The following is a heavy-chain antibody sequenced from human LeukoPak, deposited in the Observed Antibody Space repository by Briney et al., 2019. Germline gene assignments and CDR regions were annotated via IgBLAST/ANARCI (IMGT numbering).Heavy chain of an antibody. Sequence: VASVKVSCKASGYTFTSYYMHWVRQAPGQGLEWMGIINPSGGSTSYAQKFQGRVTMTRDTSTSTVYMELSSLRAEETAVYYCARVPPPGSGNAEHFQHWGQGTLVTVSS. CDR1: GYTFTSYY. CDR2: INPSGGST. J-gene: IGHJ1*01. D-gene: IGHD3-10*01. CDR3: ARVPPPGSGNAEHFQH. V-gene: IGHV1-46*01.